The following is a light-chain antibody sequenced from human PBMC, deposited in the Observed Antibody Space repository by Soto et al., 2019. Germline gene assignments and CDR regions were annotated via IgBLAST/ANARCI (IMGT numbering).Light chain of an antibody. CDR3: IQHNSYPRT. V-gene: IGKV1-17*03. CDR1: HGISNY. Sequence: DIQMTHSPSAMSASVGARVTITCRASHGISNYLAWFQQKPGKVPKRLIYAASSLQSWVPSRFSGSGSGTEFTLTISSLQPEEFATDSCIQHNSYPRTFGQGTQVEIK. J-gene: IGKJ1*01. CDR2: AAS.